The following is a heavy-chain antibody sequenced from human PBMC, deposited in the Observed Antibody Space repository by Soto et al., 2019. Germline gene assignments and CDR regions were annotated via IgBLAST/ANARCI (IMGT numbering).Heavy chain of an antibody. V-gene: IGHV1-2*04. CDR2: INPKSGGT. J-gene: IGHJ6*02. CDR1: GYTFTSYY. Sequence: ASVKVSCKASGYTFTSYYMHWVRQAPGQGLEWLGRINPKSGGTSTAQKFQGWVTMTTDTSISTASMELTRLTSDDTAIYYCARGDSTDCSNGVCSFFYNHDMDVWGQGTTVTVSS. CDR3: ARGDSTDCSNGVCSFFYNHDMDV. D-gene: IGHD2-8*01.